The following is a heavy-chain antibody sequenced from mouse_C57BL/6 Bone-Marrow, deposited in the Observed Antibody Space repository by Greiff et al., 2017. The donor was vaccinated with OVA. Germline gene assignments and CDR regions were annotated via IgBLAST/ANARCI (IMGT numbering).Heavy chain of an antibody. J-gene: IGHJ3*01. V-gene: IGHV14-4*01. CDR3: TFYGSSYAY. CDR2: IDPENGDT. D-gene: IGHD1-1*01. Sequence: EVKLMESGAELVRPGASVKLSCTASGFNIKDDYMHWVKQRPEQGLEWIGWIDPENGDTEYASKFQGKATITADTSSNTAYLQLSSLTSEDTAVYYCTFYGSSYAYWGQGTLVTVSA. CDR1: GFNIKDDY.